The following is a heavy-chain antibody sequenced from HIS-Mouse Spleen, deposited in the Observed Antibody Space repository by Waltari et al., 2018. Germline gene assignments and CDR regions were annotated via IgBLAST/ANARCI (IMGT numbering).Heavy chain of an antibody. D-gene: IGHD6-13*01. Sequence: QLQLQESGPGLVKPSETLSLTCTVSGGSISSSSYYWGWIRQPPGKGLEWIGSIYYSGSTYYNPSLKSRVTISVDTSKNQFSLKLSSVTAADTAVYYCAREIPYSSSWYDWYFDLWGPCTLVTVSS. CDR2: IYYSGST. CDR1: GGSISSSSYY. CDR3: AREIPYSSSWYDWYFDL. J-gene: IGHJ2*01. V-gene: IGHV4-39*07.